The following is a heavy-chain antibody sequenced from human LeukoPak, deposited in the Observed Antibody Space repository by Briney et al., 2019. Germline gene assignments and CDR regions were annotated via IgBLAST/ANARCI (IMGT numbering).Heavy chain of an antibody. CDR2: ITPTFGTP. CDR3: AREAPETSVAAKTNCTNGVCYNGPFDY. CDR1: GGTSSIYA. Sequence: GASLNLSSKPSGGTSSIYAISCVRHAPGQGLESKGGITPTFGTPNYAQKFQGRATNTTDESTSTAYMELSSLRSEDTAVYYCAREAPETSVAAKTNCTNGVCYNGPFDYWGQGTLVTVSS. D-gene: IGHD2-8*01. J-gene: IGHJ4*02. V-gene: IGHV1-69*05.